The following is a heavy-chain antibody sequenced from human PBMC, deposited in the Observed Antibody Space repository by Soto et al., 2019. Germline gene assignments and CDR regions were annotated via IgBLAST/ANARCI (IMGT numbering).Heavy chain of an antibody. D-gene: IGHD3-10*01. CDR1: GFTVSSNY. Sequence: GGSLRRACGVSGFTVSSNYISWIRQAPGKGLEWVSVIYSGGSTYYADSVKGRFTISRDNSKNTLYLQMNSLRAEDTAVYYCARDLLGSGLDYWGQGTLVTVSS. CDR3: ARDLLGSGLDY. CDR2: IYSGGST. J-gene: IGHJ4*02. V-gene: IGHV3-66*01.